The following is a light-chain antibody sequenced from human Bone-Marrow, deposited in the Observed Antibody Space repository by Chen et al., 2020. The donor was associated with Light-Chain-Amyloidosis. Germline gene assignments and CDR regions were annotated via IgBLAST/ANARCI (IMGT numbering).Light chain of an antibody. V-gene: IGLV2-14*01. Sequence: QSALTQPASVSGSPGQSLTISCTGTSSDVGVANHVSWYQQHPDKAPKLMIYEVTNRPSWVPDRFSGSKSGTTASLTISGLRTEDEADYFCSSYTITNTRVFGSGTRVTVL. J-gene: IGLJ1*01. CDR2: EVT. CDR1: SSDVGVANH. CDR3: SSYTITNTRV.